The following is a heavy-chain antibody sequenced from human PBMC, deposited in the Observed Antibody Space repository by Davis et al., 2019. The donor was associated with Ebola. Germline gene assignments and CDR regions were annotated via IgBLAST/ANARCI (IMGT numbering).Heavy chain of an antibody. CDR1: GFTFSSYA. Sequence: GESLKISCAASGFTFSSYAMHWVRQAPGKGLEWVAVISYDGSNKYYADSVKGRFTISRDNAKNTLYLQMNSLRAEDTAVYYCASVPDGSSLDYWGQGTLVTVSS. CDR2: ISYDGSNK. V-gene: IGHV3-30-3*01. D-gene: IGHD1-26*01. CDR3: ASVPDGSSLDY. J-gene: IGHJ4*02.